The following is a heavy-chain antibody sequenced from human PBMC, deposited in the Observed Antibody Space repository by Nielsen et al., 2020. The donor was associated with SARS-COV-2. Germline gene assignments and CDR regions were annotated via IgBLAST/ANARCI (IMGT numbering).Heavy chain of an antibody. J-gene: IGHJ6*02. CDR3: ATGGSGTFLNMDV. D-gene: IGHD1-26*01. CDR2: ISWNSGRI. Sequence: SLRLSCAASGFNFDDYDKQWVRQAPGKGLEGVSGISWNSGRIGYADSVKGRFTIFRDNAKNSLYLQMNSLRAEDTALYYCATGGSGTFLNMDVWGQVTTVTVSS. CDR1: GFNFDDYD. V-gene: IGHV3-9*01.